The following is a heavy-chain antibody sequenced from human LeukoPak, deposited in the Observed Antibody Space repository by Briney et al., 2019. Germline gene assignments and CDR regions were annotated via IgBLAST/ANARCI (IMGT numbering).Heavy chain of an antibody. CDR2: ISTNGVST. D-gene: IGHD2-2*01. CDR3: ARWGSTSCYDY. J-gene: IGHJ4*02. V-gene: IGHV3-64*02. CDR1: GFTFSTYA. Sequence: GGSLRLSCAASGFTFSTYAMHWVRQAPGKGLEYVSAISTNGVSTYYADSVKGRFTISRDNSKNTLFLQMGSLRADDMAVYYCARWGSTSCYDYWGQGTLVTVSS.